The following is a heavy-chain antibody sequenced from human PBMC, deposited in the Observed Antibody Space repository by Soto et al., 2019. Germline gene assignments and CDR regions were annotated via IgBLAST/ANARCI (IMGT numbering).Heavy chain of an antibody. V-gene: IGHV3-21*01. CDR3: ARDLHIAAAGFDY. D-gene: IGHD6-13*01. Sequence: GGSLRLSCAASGYTFSSYSMNWVRQAPGKGLEWVSSISSSSSYIYYADSVKGRFTISRDNAKNSLYLQMTSLRAEDTAVYYCARDLHIAAAGFDYWGQGTLVTVSS. J-gene: IGHJ4*02. CDR1: GYTFSSYS. CDR2: ISSSSSYI.